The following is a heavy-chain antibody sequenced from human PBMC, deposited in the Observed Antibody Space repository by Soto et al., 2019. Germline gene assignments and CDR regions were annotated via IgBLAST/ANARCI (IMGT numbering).Heavy chain of an antibody. D-gene: IGHD2-2*01. CDR2: ISYDGSNK. Sequence: GGSLRLSCAASGFTFSSYAMHWVRQAPGKGLEWVAVISYDGSNKYYADSVKGRFTISRDNSKNTLYLQMNSLRAEDTAVYYCARELGEDCSSTSCYAPGAFDIWGQGTMVTVSS. CDR1: GFTFSSYA. V-gene: IGHV3-30-3*01. J-gene: IGHJ3*02. CDR3: ARELGEDCSSTSCYAPGAFDI.